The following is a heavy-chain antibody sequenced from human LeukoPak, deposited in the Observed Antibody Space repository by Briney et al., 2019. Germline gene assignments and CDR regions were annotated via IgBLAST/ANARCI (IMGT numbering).Heavy chain of an antibody. CDR2: INHSGST. D-gene: IGHD3/OR15-3a*01. J-gene: IGHJ4*02. CDR1: GGSFSGYY. CDR3: ARRVKLRTGYTGFDH. Sequence: SETLSLTCAVYGGSFSGYYWSWIRQPPGKGLEWIGEINHSGSTNYNPSLKSRVTISVDTSKNQFSLKLSSVTAADTAVYYCARRVKLRTGYTGFDHWGQGTLVTVSS. V-gene: IGHV4-34*01.